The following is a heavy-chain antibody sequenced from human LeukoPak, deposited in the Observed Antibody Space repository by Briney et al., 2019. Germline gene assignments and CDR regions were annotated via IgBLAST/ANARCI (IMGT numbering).Heavy chain of an antibody. V-gene: IGHV1-69*13. Sequence: ASVKLSCKASGGTFSSYAISWVRQAPGQGLEWMGGIIPIFGTANYAQKFQGRVTITADESTSTAYMELSSLRSEDTAVYYCARVIEQNYYYYGMDVWGQGTTVTVSS. J-gene: IGHJ6*02. D-gene: IGHD3-16*02. CDR1: GGTFSSYA. CDR3: ARVIEQNYYYYGMDV. CDR2: IIPIFGTA.